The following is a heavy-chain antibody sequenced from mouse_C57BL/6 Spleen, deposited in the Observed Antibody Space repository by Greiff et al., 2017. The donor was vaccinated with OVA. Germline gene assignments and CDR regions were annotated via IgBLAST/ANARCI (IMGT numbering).Heavy chain of an antibody. V-gene: IGHV5-9-1*02. CDR2: ISSGGDYI. CDR1: GFTFSSYA. J-gene: IGHJ4*01. CDR3: TREETGTGAMDY. D-gene: IGHD4-1*01. Sequence: EVQGVESGEGLVKPGGSLKLSCAASGFTFSSYAMSWVRQTPEKRLEWVAYISSGGDYIYYADTVKGRFTISRDNARNTLYLQMSSLKSEDTAMYYCTREETGTGAMDYWGQGTSVTVSS.